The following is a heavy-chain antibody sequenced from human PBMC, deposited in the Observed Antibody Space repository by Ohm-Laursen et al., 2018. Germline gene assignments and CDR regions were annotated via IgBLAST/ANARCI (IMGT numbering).Heavy chain of an antibody. V-gene: IGHV4-59*08. Sequence: SDTLSLTCSVSGGSISSYYWSWTRQSPGKGLEWIGYIYKSGSTYYNPSLKSRVTISVDTSKNQFSLKLSSVTAADTALYYCARGLWWFDPWGQGTLVAVSS. CDR1: GGSISSYY. CDR2: IYKSGST. CDR3: ARGLWWFDP. J-gene: IGHJ5*02.